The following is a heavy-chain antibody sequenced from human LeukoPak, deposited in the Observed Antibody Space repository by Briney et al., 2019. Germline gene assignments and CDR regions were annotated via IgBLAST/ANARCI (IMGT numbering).Heavy chain of an antibody. D-gene: IGHD2-2*01. CDR2: ISSNGGST. CDR3: ARSSIVVVSILDY. Sequence: GGSLRLSCAASGFPFSSYAMHWVRQAPGKGLEYVSAISSNGGSTSYANSVKGRFTISRDNSKNTLYLQMGSLRAEDMAVYYCARSSIVVVSILDYWGQGTLVTVSS. V-gene: IGHV3-64*01. CDR1: GFPFSSYA. J-gene: IGHJ4*02.